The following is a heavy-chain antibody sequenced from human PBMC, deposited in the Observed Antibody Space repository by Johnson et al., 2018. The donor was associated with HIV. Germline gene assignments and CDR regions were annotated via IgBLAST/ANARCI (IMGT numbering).Heavy chain of an antibody. V-gene: IGHV3-11*04. J-gene: IGHJ3*02. D-gene: IGHD3-10*01. CDR1: GFTFSDYS. CDR2: ISGSGGSI. CDR3: ASHCSGSGHEACDI. Sequence: QVQLVESGGGLVKPGGSLRLSCAASGFTFSDYSMSWVRQAPGEGLEWVSAISGSGGSIYYADSVKGRFTISRDNSKNSLYLQMNSLRAEDTAVYYCASHCSGSGHEACDIWGQGTMVTVSS.